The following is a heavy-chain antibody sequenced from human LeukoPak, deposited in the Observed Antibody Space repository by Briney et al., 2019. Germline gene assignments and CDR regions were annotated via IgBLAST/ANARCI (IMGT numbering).Heavy chain of an antibody. CDR2: ISSSSSYI. V-gene: IGHV3-21*01. J-gene: IGHJ6*03. D-gene: IGHD3-10*01. CDR3: ARGFELLYYYYYYYMDV. CDR1: GLTFSSYS. Sequence: GGSLRLSCAASGLTFSSYSMNWVRQAPGKGLEWVSSISSSSSYIYYADSVKGRFTISRDNAKNSLYLQMTSLRAEDTAVYYCARGFELLYYYYYYYMDVWGKGTTVTVSS.